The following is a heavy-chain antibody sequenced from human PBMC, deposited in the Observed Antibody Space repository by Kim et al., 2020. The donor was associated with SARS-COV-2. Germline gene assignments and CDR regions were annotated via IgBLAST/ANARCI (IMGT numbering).Heavy chain of an antibody. Sequence: YSPSLQGQVTISADKSISTAYLQWSSLKASDTAMYYCARPLGRIAAAVRDWGQGTLVTVSS. J-gene: IGHJ4*02. D-gene: IGHD6-13*01. CDR3: ARPLGRIAAAVRD. V-gene: IGHV5-51*01.